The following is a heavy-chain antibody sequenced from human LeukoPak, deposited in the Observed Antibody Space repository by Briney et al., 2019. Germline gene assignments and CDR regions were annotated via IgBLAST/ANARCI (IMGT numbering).Heavy chain of an antibody. Sequence: PGGSLRLSCAASGFTFSSYGMHWVRRAPGKGLEWVAFIRYDGSNKYYADSVKGRFTISRDNSKNTLYLQMNSLRAEDTAVYYCAKEEDYGSGSYPDFDYWGQGTLVTVSS. CDR1: GFTFSSYG. CDR2: IRYDGSNK. J-gene: IGHJ4*02. V-gene: IGHV3-30*02. CDR3: AKEEDYGSGSYPDFDY. D-gene: IGHD3-10*01.